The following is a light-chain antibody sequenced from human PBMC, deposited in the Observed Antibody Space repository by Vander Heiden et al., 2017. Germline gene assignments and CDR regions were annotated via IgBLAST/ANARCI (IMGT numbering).Light chain of an antibody. CDR1: SRDLVAYNY. J-gene: IGLJ3*02. V-gene: IGLV2-14*03. CDR3: SSYTTGSTWV. Sequence: QSALTQPASVSGSPGQSITISCTGTSRDLVAYNYVSWYQQHPGKAPKLVIFDVFNRPSGVSDRFSGSKSDTTASLTVSGLQAEDEANYYCSSYTTGSTWVFGGGTKLTVL. CDR2: DVF.